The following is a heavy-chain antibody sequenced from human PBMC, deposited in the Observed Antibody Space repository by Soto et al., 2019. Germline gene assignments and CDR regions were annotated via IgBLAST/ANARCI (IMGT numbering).Heavy chain of an antibody. Sequence: EVQLVESGGGLVQPGGSLRLSCAASGFTFSSYEMNWVRQAPGKGLEWVSYISSGGSTIYYADSVRGRFTISRDNAKTSLYLQMNSLRAEDTAVYYCERDDSGYPSYFHYWGQGTLVTVSS. CDR3: ERDDSGYPSYFHY. J-gene: IGHJ4*02. D-gene: IGHD3-16*02. V-gene: IGHV3-48*03. CDR2: ISSGGSTI. CDR1: GFTFSSYE.